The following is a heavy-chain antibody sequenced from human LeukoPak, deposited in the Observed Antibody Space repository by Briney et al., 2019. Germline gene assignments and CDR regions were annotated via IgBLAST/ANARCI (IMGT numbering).Heavy chain of an antibody. V-gene: IGHV3-53*01. D-gene: IGHD5/OR15-5a*01. CDR3: ARSNDAFDI. J-gene: IGHJ3*02. CDR2: IYSGGST. CDR1: GFTVSSNY. Sequence: GGSLRLSCAASGFTVSSNYMNWVRQAPGKGLEWVSNIYSGGSTFYADSVKGRFNISRDNSKNTLHLQMNSLRAEDTAVYFCARSNDAFDIWGQGTMVTVSS.